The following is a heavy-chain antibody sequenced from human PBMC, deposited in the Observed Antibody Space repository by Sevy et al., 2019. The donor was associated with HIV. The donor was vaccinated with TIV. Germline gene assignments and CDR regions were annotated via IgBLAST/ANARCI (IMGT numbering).Heavy chain of an antibody. J-gene: IGHJ3*02. V-gene: IGHV3-23*01. Sequence: GGSLRLSCAASGFTFSSYAMSWVRQAPGKGLEWVSAISGSGGSTYYADSVKGRFTISRDNSKNTLYLQMNSLRAEDTAVYYCAKYESSGYWMGSSAFDIWGQGTMVTVSS. CDR1: GFTFSSYA. CDR3: AKYESSGYWMGSSAFDI. D-gene: IGHD3-22*01. CDR2: ISGSGGST.